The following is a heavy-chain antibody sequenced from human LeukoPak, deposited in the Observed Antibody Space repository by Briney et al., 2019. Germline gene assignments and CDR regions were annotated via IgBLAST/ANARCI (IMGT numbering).Heavy chain of an antibody. V-gene: IGHV3-23*01. CDR2: ISGGAIST. Sequence: GGSLRLSCAASGFTFSSYGMSWVRQAPGKGLEWVSAISGGAISTYYADSVKGRFTISRDNSKNMLYLQMNSLRAEDTAVYYCAKPHFDYWGQGTLVTVSS. CDR3: AKPHFDY. CDR1: GFTFSSYG. J-gene: IGHJ4*02.